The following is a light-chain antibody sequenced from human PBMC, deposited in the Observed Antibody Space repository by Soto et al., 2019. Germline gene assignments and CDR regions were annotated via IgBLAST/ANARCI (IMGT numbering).Light chain of an antibody. CDR2: EVT. V-gene: IGLV2-14*01. Sequence: QSALTQPASVSGSPGQSITISCTGTSSDVGAFNYVSWYQQHPGKTPKLIIYEVTNRPSGVSNRFSGSKSGNTASLTISGLQAEDEADYYCNSYASTSARLFGGGTQVTVL. CDR3: NSYASTSARL. J-gene: IGLJ3*02. CDR1: SSDVGAFNY.